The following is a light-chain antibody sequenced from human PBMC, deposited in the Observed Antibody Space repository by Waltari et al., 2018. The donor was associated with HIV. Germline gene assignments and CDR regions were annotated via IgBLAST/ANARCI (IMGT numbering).Light chain of an antibody. CDR2: LGS. J-gene: IGKJ1*01. CDR3: MQALQTPRT. Sequence: DVVMNQSPISLPVTPGVVASASLRSSQSLLHSNGYSYLDWYLQKPGQSPQLLIYLGSNRASGGPDRFSGSGSGTDFTLKISRVEAEDVGVYYCMQALQTPRTFGQGTKVEIK. V-gene: IGKV2-28*01. CDR1: QSLLHSNGYSY.